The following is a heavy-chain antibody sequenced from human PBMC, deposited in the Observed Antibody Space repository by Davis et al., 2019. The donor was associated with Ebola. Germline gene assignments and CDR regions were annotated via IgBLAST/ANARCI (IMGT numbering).Heavy chain of an antibody. J-gene: IGHJ4*02. CDR1: GFTFSSYE. V-gene: IGHV3-48*03. Sequence: GGSLRLSCAASGFTFSSYEMNWVRQAPGKGLEWVSYISSSGSTIYYADSVKGRFTISRDNAKNSLYLQMNSLRAEDTAVYYCARDTYYYDSSGYYGLVSFDYWGQGTLVTVSS. D-gene: IGHD3-22*01. CDR2: ISSSGSTI. CDR3: ARDTYYYDSSGYYGLVSFDY.